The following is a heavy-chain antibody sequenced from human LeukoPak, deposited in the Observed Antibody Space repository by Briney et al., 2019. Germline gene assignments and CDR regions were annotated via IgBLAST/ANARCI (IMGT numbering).Heavy chain of an antibody. J-gene: IGHJ4*02. Sequence: SETLSLTCTVSGGSISTSNYYWGWIRQPPGKGLEWIGNIFYSGSTYYSPSLKSRVTISVDTSKNQFSLKLSSVTAADTAVYYCARLYGSGSSLYFDYWGQGTLVTVSS. CDR1: GGSISTSNYY. CDR2: IFYSGST. V-gene: IGHV4-39*07. D-gene: IGHD3-10*01. CDR3: ARLYGSGSSLYFDY.